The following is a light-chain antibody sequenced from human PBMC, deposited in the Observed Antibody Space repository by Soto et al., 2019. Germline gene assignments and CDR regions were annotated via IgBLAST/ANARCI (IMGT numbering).Light chain of an antibody. Sequence: QSALTQPASVSGSPGQSIAISCTGTSSDVGSYNYVSWYKHHPGKAPKLMIYDVSYRPPGVSDRFSGSKSGNTASLTISGLQAEDEADYYCSSYTTSDTLVFGGGTKVTVL. CDR1: SSDVGSYNY. CDR2: DVS. J-gene: IGLJ2*01. CDR3: SSYTTSDTLV. V-gene: IGLV2-14*03.